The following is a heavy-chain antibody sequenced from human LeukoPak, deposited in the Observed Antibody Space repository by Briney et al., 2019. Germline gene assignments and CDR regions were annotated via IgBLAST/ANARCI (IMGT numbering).Heavy chain of an antibody. CDR3: ARAPAQIPDAFDI. D-gene: IGHD2-2*01. Sequence: ASVKVSCTASGYTFTGYYMHWVRQAPGRGLEWVGWINPNSGGTNYAQKFQGWVTMTRDTSISTAYMELSRLRSDDTAVYYCARAPAQIPDAFDIWGQGTMVTVSS. CDR1: GYTFTGYY. J-gene: IGHJ3*02. V-gene: IGHV1-2*04. CDR2: INPNSGGT.